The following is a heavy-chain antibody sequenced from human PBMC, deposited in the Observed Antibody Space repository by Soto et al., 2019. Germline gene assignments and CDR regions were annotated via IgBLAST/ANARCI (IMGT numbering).Heavy chain of an antibody. CDR1: GGSISSGDYY. CDR3: VREGVDNWFDP. V-gene: IGHV4-30-4*01. J-gene: IGHJ5*02. D-gene: IGHD3-16*01. CDR2: IYYSGST. Sequence: SETMSLTCTVSGGSISSGDYYWSWLRQPPGKGLEWIGYIYYSGSTFYNPSLKNRVTISLDTSKIQFYLKLSSVAAADTAVYYCVREGVDNWFDPWGQGTLVTVSS.